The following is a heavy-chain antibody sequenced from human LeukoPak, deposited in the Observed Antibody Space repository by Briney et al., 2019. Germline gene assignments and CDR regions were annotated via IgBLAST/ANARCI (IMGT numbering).Heavy chain of an antibody. CDR2: ISDSGGST. V-gene: IGHV3-23*01. CDR1: GFAFSFYA. Sequence: TGGSLRLSCAASGFAFSFYAMSWVRQAPGKGLEWVSAISDSGGSTYYADSVKGRFTISRDNSKNTLYQQMNSLRAEDTAVYYCAKQDIRSSAWYDWGQGTLVTVSS. CDR3: AKQDIRSSAWYD. D-gene: IGHD6-19*01. J-gene: IGHJ4*02.